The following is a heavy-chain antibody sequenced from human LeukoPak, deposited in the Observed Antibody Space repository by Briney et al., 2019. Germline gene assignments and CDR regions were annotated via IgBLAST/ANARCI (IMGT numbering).Heavy chain of an antibody. V-gene: IGHV3-23*01. D-gene: IGHD6-13*01. CDR1: GFTFSSYA. J-gene: IGHJ4*02. CDR2: IGDSGGGT. Sequence: GGSLRLSCAASGFTFSSYALSWVRQAPGKGLEWVSTIGDSGGGTYYADSVKGRFTVSRDNTKNTLYVQMNSLRAEDTAVYYCASGRQLGYWGQGTLVTVSS. CDR3: ASGRQLGY.